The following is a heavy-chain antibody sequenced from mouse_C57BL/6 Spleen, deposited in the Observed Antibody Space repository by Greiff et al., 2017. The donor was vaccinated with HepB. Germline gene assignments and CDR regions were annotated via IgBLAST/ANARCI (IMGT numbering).Heavy chain of an antibody. V-gene: IGHV1-76*01. J-gene: IGHJ3*01. CDR3: AREDYCSPWFAY. CDR2: LYPGSGNT. Sequence: VQRVESGAELVRPGASVKLSCKASGYTFTDYYINWVKQRPGQGLEWIARLYPGSGNTYYNETFKGKATLTAETSSSTAYMQLSSLTSADAAVYCCAREDYCSPWFAYWGQGTLVTVSA. CDR1: GYTFTDYY. D-gene: IGHD1-1*01.